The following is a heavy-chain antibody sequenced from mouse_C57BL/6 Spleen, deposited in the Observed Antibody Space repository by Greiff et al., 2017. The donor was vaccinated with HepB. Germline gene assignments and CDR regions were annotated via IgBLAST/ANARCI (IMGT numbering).Heavy chain of an antibody. CDR3: AIIYYYGSSYLDY. CDR1: GFTFSDYG. Sequence: EVKLVESGGGLVKPGGSLKLSCAASGFTFSDYGMHWVRQAPEKGLEWVAYISSGSSTIYYADTVKGRFTISRDNAKNTLFLQMTSLRSEDTAMYYCAIIYYYGSSYLDYWGQSTTLTVSS. CDR2: ISSGSSTI. J-gene: IGHJ2*01. D-gene: IGHD1-1*01. V-gene: IGHV5-17*01.